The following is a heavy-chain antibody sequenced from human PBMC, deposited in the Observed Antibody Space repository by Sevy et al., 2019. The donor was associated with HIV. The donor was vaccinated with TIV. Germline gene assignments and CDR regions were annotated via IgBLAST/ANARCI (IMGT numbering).Heavy chain of an antibody. J-gene: IGHJ4*02. CDR3: TAGVGTSDFDY. V-gene: IGHV3-15*01. D-gene: IGHD1-26*01. Sequence: GGSLRLSCVASGFTFSNAWMSWVRQAPGKGLEWGGRIKSKTDGGTRDFAAPVKGRFAIARDDSKNTLSLQMDSLKTGDTALYYCTAGVGTSDFDYWGQGILVTVSS. CDR1: GFTFSNAW. CDR2: IKSKTDGGTR.